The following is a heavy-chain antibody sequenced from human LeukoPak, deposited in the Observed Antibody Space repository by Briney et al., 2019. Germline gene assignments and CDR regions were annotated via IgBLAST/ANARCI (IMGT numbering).Heavy chain of an antibody. J-gene: IGHJ6*02. CDR3: VKVRHSGYDFVSPGYYYYYYGMDV. CDR1: GFTFSSYG. D-gene: IGHD5-12*01. V-gene: IGHV3-30*18. CDR2: ISYDGNNK. Sequence: PGGSLRLSCAASGFTFSSYGMHWVRQAPGKGLEWVAVISYDGNNKYYADSVKGRFTISRDNSKNTLYLQMNSLRAEDTAVYYCVKVRHSGYDFVSPGYYYYYYGMDVWGQGTTVTVSS.